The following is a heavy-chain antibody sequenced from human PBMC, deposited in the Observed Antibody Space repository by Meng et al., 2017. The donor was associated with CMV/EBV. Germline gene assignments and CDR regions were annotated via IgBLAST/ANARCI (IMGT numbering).Heavy chain of an antibody. CDR3: ATGSTASSPQDAFDI. J-gene: IGHJ3*02. CDR2: IYYSGST. V-gene: IGHV4-61*01. CDR1: GGSVTTNNYY. D-gene: IGHD5/OR15-5a*01. Sequence: SETLSLTCSVYGGSVTTNNYYWSWIRQPPGKGLEWIGYIYYSGSTNYNPSLKSRVTISVDTSKNQFSLKLSSVTAADTAVYYCATGSTASSPQDAFDIWGQGTMVTVSS.